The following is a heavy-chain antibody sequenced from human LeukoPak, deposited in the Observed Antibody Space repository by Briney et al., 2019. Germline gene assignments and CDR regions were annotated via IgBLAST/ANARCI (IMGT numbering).Heavy chain of an antibody. CDR2: IYHSGST. CDR3: ARVDYSGYDIRTRGKSGRPKGIDY. D-gene: IGHD5-12*01. V-gene: IGHV4-30-2*01. J-gene: IGHJ4*02. Sequence: SETLSLTCTVSGGSISSGGYYWSWIRQPPGKGLEWIGYIYHSGSTYYNPSLKSRVTISVDRSKNQFSLKLSSVTAADTAVYYCARVDYSGYDIRTRGKSGRPKGIDYWGQGTLVTVSS. CDR1: GGSISSGGYY.